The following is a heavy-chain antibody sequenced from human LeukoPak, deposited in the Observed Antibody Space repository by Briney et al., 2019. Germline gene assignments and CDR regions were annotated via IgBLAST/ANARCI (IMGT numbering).Heavy chain of an antibody. CDR1: GYTFTSYG. CDR3: ARVGYYGSGSYPSPDAFDI. CDR2: ISAYNGNT. V-gene: IGHV1-18*01. D-gene: IGHD3-10*01. Sequence: ASVKVSCKASGYTFTSYGISWVRQAPGQGLEWMGWISAYNGNTNYAQKLQGRVTMTTDTSTSTAYMELRSLRSDDTAVYYCARVGYYGSGSYPSPDAFDIWGQGTMVTVSS. J-gene: IGHJ3*02.